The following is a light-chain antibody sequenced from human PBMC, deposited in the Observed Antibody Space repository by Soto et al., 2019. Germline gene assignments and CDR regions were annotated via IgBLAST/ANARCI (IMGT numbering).Light chain of an antibody. V-gene: IGKV3-20*01. J-gene: IGKJ4*01. Sequence: ENVLTQSPGTLSLSPGERATLSCRASQSVSNRFVAWYQQKPGQAPRLLIYHASTSATGIPDRFSGSGSGTDFTLTISRLEPEDFAVYYCQEHGSSPPLTFGGGTKVEIK. CDR1: QSVSNRF. CDR2: HAS. CDR3: QEHGSSPPLT.